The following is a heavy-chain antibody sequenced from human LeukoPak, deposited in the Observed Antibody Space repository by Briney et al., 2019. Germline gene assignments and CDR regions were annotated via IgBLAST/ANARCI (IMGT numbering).Heavy chain of an antibody. CDR1: GFTFSSYA. CDR2: ISYDGSNK. CDR3: ATQRRFFSNNEVLDY. J-gene: IGHJ4*02. V-gene: IGHV3-30*04. Sequence: GGSLRLSCAASGFTFSSYAMHWVRQAPGKGLEWVAVISYDGSNKYYADPVKGRFTISRDNSKKTLYLQMNSLTAADQAVYYCATQRRFFSNNEVLDYWGQGTLVTASS. D-gene: IGHD1-1*01.